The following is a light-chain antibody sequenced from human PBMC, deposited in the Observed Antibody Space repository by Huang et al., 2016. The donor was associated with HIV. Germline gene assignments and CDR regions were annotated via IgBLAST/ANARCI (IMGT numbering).Light chain of an antibody. V-gene: IGKV3-15*01. CDR1: QSVGSN. Sequence: EIVMTQSPATLSVSPGERAKVSCRTSQSVGSNLVWYQQKPGQAPRLLIYDAYTRATGVPARFSGSGSGTDFTLSISSLQSDDIAVYYCHQYKIWPPYTFGQGTKLEIK. CDR3: HQYKIWPPYT. J-gene: IGKJ2*01. CDR2: DAY.